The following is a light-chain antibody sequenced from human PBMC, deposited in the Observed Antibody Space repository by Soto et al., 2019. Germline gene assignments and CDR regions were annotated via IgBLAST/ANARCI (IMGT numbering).Light chain of an antibody. CDR3: QQRGET. CDR2: AAS. CDR1: QSISGY. J-gene: IGKJ3*01. V-gene: IGKV3-11*01. Sequence: EIVLTQSPATLSLSPGDRATLSCRASQSISGYLAWYQQKPGQAPRLLIYAASSRAAGIPARFSGWGSGTDFTLSISSLEPEDFAVYYCQQRGETFGPGTRVDIK.